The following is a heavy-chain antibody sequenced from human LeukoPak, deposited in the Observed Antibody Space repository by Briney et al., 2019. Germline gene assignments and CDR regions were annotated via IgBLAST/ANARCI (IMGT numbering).Heavy chain of an antibody. CDR1: GFTFSSYG. CDR3: AKDLEAAADYYYYGMDV. CDR2: ISYDGSNK. Sequence: GGSLRLSCAASGFTFSSYGMHWVRQAPGKGLEWVAVISYDGSNKYYADSVKGRFTISRDNSKNTLYLQMNSLRAEDTAVYYCAKDLEAAADYYYYGMDVWGQGTTVTVSS. V-gene: IGHV3-30*18. J-gene: IGHJ6*02. D-gene: IGHD6-13*01.